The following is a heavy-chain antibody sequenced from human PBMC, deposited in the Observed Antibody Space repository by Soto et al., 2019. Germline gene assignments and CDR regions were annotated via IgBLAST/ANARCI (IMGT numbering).Heavy chain of an antibody. V-gene: IGHV3-48*03. J-gene: IGHJ4*02. CDR3: ARESDRVSFDY. Sequence: RLSCAASGFTFSSYEMNWVRQAPGKGLEWVSYISSSGSTIYYADSVKGRFTISRDNAKNSLYLQMNSLRAEDTAVYYCARESDRVSFDYWGQGSLVTVSS. CDR1: GFTFSSYE. CDR2: ISSSGSTI.